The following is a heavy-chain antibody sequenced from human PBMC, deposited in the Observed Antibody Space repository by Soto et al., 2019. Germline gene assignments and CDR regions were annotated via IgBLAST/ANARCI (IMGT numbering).Heavy chain of an antibody. V-gene: IGHV1-8*01. J-gene: IGHJ4*02. CDR2: MNPNSGNT. CDR3: ARAWGTPRDY. Sequence: QVQLVQSGAEVKKPGASVKVSSKASGYTFTSYDINWVRQATGQGLEWMGWMNPNSGNTGYAQKFQGRVTMTRNTSISTTYMELSSLRYADTSVYYCARAWGTPRDYWGQGTLVTVSS. D-gene: IGHD3-16*01. CDR1: GYTFTSYD.